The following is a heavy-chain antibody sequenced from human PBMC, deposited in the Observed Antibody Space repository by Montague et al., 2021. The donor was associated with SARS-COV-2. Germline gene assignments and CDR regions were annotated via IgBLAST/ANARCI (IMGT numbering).Heavy chain of an antibody. Sequence: TQSLTCTVSGGYISSGSYYWSWIRQPAGKGLEWIGRISISGSTNYNPSLKSRVTISVDTSKNQFSLKLSSVTAADTAVYYCARDIAVAGLFDYWGQGTLVTVSS. J-gene: IGHJ4*02. V-gene: IGHV4-61*02. CDR3: ARDIAVAGLFDY. CDR2: ISISGST. CDR1: GGYISSGSYY. D-gene: IGHD6-19*01.